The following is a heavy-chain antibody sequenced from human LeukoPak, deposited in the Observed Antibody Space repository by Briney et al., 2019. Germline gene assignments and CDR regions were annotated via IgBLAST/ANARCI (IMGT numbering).Heavy chain of an antibody. CDR3: AGQPDYGDLYWYFDL. D-gene: IGHD4-17*01. V-gene: IGHV4-39*01. CDR2: IYYSGST. Sequence: SETLSLTCTVSGGSISSSSYYWGWIRQPPGKGLEWIGSIYYSGSTYYNPSLKSRVTISVDTSKNQFSLKLSSVTAADTAVYYCAGQPDYGDLYWYFDLWGRGTLVTVSS. CDR1: GGSISSSSYY. J-gene: IGHJ2*01.